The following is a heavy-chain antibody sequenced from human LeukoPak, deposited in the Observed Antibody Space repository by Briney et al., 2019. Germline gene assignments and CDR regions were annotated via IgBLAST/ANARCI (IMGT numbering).Heavy chain of an antibody. J-gene: IGHJ4*02. CDR2: ISAYNGNT. Sequence: ASVKVSCKASGYTFTSYGISWVRQAPGQGLEWMGWISAYNGNTNYAQKLQGRVTMTTDTSTSTAYMELRSLRSDDTAVYYCARGLFQWEPIDHRSDYWGQGTLVTVSS. CDR3: ARGLFQWEPIDHRSDY. CDR1: GYTFTSYG. V-gene: IGHV1-18*01. D-gene: IGHD1-26*01.